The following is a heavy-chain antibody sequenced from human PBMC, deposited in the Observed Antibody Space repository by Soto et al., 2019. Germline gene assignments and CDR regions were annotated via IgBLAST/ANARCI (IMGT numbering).Heavy chain of an antibody. CDR2: ISAYNGNT. V-gene: IGHV1-18*01. J-gene: IGHJ4*02. Sequence: GASVKVSCKASGYTFTSYGISWVRQAPGQGLEWMGWISAYNGNTNYAQKLQGRVTMTTDTSTSTAYMELRSLRSDDTAVYYCARVLVITMVRGVIMGLDYWGQGTLVTVSS. CDR1: GYTFTSYG. CDR3: ARVLVITMVRGVIMGLDY. D-gene: IGHD3-10*01.